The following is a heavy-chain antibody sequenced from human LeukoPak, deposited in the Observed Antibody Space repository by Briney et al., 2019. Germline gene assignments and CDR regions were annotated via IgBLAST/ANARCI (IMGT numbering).Heavy chain of an antibody. V-gene: IGHV4-34*01. CDR2: INHSGST. CDR1: GGSFSGYY. D-gene: IGHD5-12*01. CDR3: ARGGYSGYDLGY. J-gene: IGHJ4*02. Sequence: PSETLSLTCAVYGGSFSGYYWSWIRQPPGKGLEWIGEINHSGSTNYNPSLKSRVTISVDTPKNQFSLKLSSVTAADTAVYYCARGGYSGYDLGYWGQGTLVTVSS.